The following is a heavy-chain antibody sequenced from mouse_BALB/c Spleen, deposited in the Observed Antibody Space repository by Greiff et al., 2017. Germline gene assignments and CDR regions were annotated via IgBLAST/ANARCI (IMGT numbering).Heavy chain of an antibody. CDR2: IDPENGDT. CDR1: GFNIKDYY. CDR3: NGLGA. D-gene: IGHD3-3*01. J-gene: IGHJ3*01. V-gene: IGHV14-4*02. Sequence: VQLQQSGAELVRSGASVKLSCTASGFNIKDYYMHWVKQRPEQGLEWIGWIDPENGDTEYAPKFQGKATLTADTSSNTAYLRLSSLTSEDTAVYYCNGLGAWGQRTLVTLSA.